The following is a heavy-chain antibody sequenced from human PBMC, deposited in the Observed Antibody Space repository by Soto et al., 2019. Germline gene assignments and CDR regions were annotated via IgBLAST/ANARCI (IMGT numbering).Heavy chain of an antibody. D-gene: IGHD3-22*01. J-gene: IGHJ6*02. CDR2: IIPIFGTA. Sequence: GASVKVSCKASGGTFSSYAISWVRRAPGQGLEWMGGIIPIFGTANYAQKFQGRVTITADESTSTAYMELSSLRSEDTAVYYCASLYYYDSSGYYRGDYYGMDVWGQGTTVTVSS. CDR3: ASLYYYDSSGYYRGDYYGMDV. CDR1: GGTFSSYA. V-gene: IGHV1-69*13.